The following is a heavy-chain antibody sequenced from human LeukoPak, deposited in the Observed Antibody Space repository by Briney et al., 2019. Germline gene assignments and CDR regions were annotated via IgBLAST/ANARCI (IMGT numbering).Heavy chain of an antibody. Sequence: PGGSLRLSCAASGFTFSSYWMSWVRQAPGKGLEWVANIKQDGSEKYYVDSVKGRFTISRDNAKNSLYLQMNSLRAEDTAVYYCARCPAVLRFLEWFPYYMDVWGKGTTVTVSS. CDR1: GFTFSSYW. CDR3: ARCPAVLRFLEWFPYYMDV. V-gene: IGHV3-7*01. D-gene: IGHD3-3*01. CDR2: IKQDGSEK. J-gene: IGHJ6*03.